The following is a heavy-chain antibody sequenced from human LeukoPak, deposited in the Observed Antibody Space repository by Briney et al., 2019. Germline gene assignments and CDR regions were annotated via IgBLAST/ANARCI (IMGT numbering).Heavy chain of an antibody. D-gene: IGHD3-22*01. CDR1: GFTFSSYS. Sequence: PGGSLRLSCAASGFTFSSYSMNWVRQAPGKGLEWVSAISGSGGSTYYADSVKGRFTISRDNSKNTLYLQMNSLRAEDTAVYYCAKDLSWGRYYDSSGYRTLNWFDPWGQGTLVTVSS. V-gene: IGHV3-23*01. CDR3: AKDLSWGRYYDSSGYRTLNWFDP. J-gene: IGHJ5*02. CDR2: ISGSGGST.